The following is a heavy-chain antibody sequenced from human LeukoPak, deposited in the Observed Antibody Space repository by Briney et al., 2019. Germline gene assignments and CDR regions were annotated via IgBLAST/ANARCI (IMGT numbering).Heavy chain of an antibody. D-gene: IGHD5-12*01. CDR3: ARAYTGFEAFAY. V-gene: IGHV1-2*02. CDR2: INPNSGGT. CDR1: GYTFIGYY. J-gene: IGHJ4*02. Sequence: ASVKVSCKASGYTFIGYYMHWVRQAPGQGLGWMGWINPNSGGTNYAQKFQDRVTMTRDASISTAYMELSRLSSDDTAMYFCARAYTGFEAFAYWGQGTLVTVSS.